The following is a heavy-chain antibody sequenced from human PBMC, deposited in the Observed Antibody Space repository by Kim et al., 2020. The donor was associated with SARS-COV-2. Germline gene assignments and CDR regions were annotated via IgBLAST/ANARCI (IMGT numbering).Heavy chain of an antibody. V-gene: IGHV6-1*01. CDR3: AKGTLEGGFDY. J-gene: IGHJ4*02. Sequence: SQTLSLTCAISGDSVSSNRAAWHWIRQSPSRGLEWLGRTYYRSKFYFDYAASVKSRIIINPDKSNNQFSLQVSSMTPEDAAVYYCAKGTLEGGFDYWGQVTLVTVSS. CDR1: GDSVSSNRAA. CDR2: TYYRSKFYF.